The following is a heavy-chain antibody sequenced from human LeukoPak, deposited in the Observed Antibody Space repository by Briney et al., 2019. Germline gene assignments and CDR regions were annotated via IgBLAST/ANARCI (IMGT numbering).Heavy chain of an antibody. V-gene: IGHV4-4*02. CDR2: IYHSGST. CDR3: ARDLRRVGATKYFDS. Sequence: SETLSLTCVVSGGSISSSNWWSWVRQPPGKGLEWIGEIYHSGSTNYNPSLESRVSISLDKSKNQFSLWVTSVTAADTAVYYCARDLRRVGATKYFDSWGQGTLVTVSS. J-gene: IGHJ4*02. D-gene: IGHD1-26*01. CDR1: GGSISSSNW.